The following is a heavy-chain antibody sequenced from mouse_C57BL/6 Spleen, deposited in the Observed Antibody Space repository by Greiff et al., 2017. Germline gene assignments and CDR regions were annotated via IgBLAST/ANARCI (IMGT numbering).Heavy chain of an antibody. CDR3: TRVANWYFGV. V-gene: IGHV1-15*01. J-gene: IGHJ1*03. Sequence: VQLQQSGAELVRPGASVTLSCTASGFTINDYEMHWVKQTPVHGLEWIGAIDPETGGTDYDPKFKGKAILTADKSSSTAYLELSSLTSEDSAVYYCTRVANWYFGVWGTGTTVTVSS. CDR2: IDPETGGT. CDR1: GFTINDYE.